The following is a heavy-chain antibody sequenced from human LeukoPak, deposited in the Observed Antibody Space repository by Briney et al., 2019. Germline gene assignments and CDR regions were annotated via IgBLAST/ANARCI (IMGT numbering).Heavy chain of an antibody. CDR1: GGSFSGYY. D-gene: IGHD5-18*01. Sequence: SSETLSLTCAVYGGSFSGYYWSWIRQPPGKGLEWIGEINHSGSTNYNPSLKSRVTISVDTSKNQFSLKQSSVTAADTAVYYCARGGYSYGHDYWGQGTLVTVSS. J-gene: IGHJ4*02. CDR2: INHSGST. CDR3: ARGGYSYGHDY. V-gene: IGHV4-34*01.